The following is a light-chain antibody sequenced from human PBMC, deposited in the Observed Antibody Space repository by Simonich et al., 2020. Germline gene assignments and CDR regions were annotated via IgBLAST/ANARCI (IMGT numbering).Light chain of an antibody. J-gene: IGKJ4*01. V-gene: IGKV4-1*01. CDR3: QQYYSTPLT. Sequence: DIVMTQSPASLAVSLGERATIHCKSSQSVLYSSNNKNYLAWYQQKPGQPPKLLIYWASTRESGLPDRFSGSGSGTDFTLTISSLQAEDVAVYYCQQYYSTPLTFGGGTKVEIK. CDR1: QSVLYSSNNKNY. CDR2: WAS.